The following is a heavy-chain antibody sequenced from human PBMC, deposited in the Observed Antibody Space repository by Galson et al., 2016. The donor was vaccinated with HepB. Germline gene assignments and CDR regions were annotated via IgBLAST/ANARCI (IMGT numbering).Heavy chain of an antibody. CDR3: VRDVFATGIPSAFDY. CDR1: GFTFNYYA. V-gene: IGHV3-30*04. D-gene: IGHD2-2*01. Sequence: SLRLSCAASGFTFNYYALHWVRQAPCKGLEWVATTSYDETQQFYADGVRGRFTISRANAQNTLLLQMNSLTTHDTAVYYCVRDVFATGIPSAFDYWGQGTPVTVSS. J-gene: IGHJ4*02. CDR2: TSYDETQQ.